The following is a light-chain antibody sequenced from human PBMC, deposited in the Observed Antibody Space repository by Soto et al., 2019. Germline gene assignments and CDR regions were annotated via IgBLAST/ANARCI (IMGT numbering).Light chain of an antibody. V-gene: IGKV1-5*03. CDR3: QQYNGT. CDR2: KAS. CDR1: QTISSW. J-gene: IGKJ1*01. Sequence: DIQMTQSPSTLSASVGDRVTITCRASQTISSWLAWYQQKPGKAPKLLIYKASNLESGDPSKFSGSGSGTEFTLTISSLQPDDFATYYCQQYNGTFGRGTKVEIK.